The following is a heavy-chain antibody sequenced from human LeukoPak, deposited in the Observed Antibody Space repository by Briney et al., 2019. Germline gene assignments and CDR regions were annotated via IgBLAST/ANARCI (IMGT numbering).Heavy chain of an antibody. J-gene: IGHJ4*02. V-gene: IGHV4-61*02. Sequence: PSETLSLTCTVSGDSISSGDYYWSWIRQPAGKGLEWIGRISSSGSTNYNPSLKSRVTISVDTSKNQFSLKLSSVTAADTAVYYCARDANWHFDYWGQGTLVTVSS. CDR1: GDSISSGDYY. CDR2: ISSSGST. CDR3: ARDANWHFDY. D-gene: IGHD4/OR15-4a*01.